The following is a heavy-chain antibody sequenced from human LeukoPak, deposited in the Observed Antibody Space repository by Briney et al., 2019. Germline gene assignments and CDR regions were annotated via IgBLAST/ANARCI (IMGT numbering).Heavy chain of an antibody. Sequence: GGSLRLSCAASGFTFSSYEMNWVRQGPGKGLERVSYINSSESTIYYADSVKGRFTISRDNGKNSLYLQMNSLRAEDTAVYYCARGRGSGTYYTRGYYMDVWGKGTTVTISS. J-gene: IGHJ6*04. CDR3: ARGRGSGTYYTRGYYMDV. V-gene: IGHV3-48*03. CDR1: GFTFSSYE. D-gene: IGHD3-10*01. CDR2: INSSESTI.